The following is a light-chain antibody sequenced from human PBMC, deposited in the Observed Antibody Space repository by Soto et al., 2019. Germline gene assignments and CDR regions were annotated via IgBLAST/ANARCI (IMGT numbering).Light chain of an antibody. CDR3: QQCYSSRT. CDR2: AAS. Sequence: DRVTITCRASQSISSYLNWYQQKPGKAPKLLIYAASSLQSGVPSRFSGSGSGTDFTLTISSLQPEDFATYYCQQCYSSRTFGQGTKVEIK. V-gene: IGKV1-39*01. J-gene: IGKJ1*01. CDR1: QSISSY.